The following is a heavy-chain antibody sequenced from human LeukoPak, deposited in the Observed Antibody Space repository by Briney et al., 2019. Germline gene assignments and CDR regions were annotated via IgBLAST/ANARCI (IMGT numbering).Heavy chain of an antibody. CDR2: IYYSGST. CDR1: GGSISSSSYY. J-gene: IGHJ5*02. CDR3: ARAFRNSGRFNWFDP. V-gene: IGHV4-39*07. Sequence: SETLSLTCTVSGGSISSSSYYRGWIRQPPGKGLEWIGSIYYSGSTYYNPSLKSRVTISVDTSKNQFSLKLSSVTAADTAVYYCARAFRNSGRFNWFDPWGQGTLVTVSS. D-gene: IGHD6-19*01.